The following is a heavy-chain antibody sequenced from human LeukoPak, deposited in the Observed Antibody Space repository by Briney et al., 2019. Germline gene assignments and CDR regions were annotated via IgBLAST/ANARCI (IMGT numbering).Heavy chain of an antibody. CDR1: GFTFSSYW. CDR2: INSDGSST. CDR3: ARERYGSGSYFFDY. Sequence: PGGSLRLSCAASGFTFSSYWMHWVRQAPGKGPVWVSRINSDGSSTSYADSVKGRFTISRDNAKNTLYLQMNSLRAEDTAVYYCARERYGSGSYFFDYWGQGTLVTVSS. V-gene: IGHV3-74*01. J-gene: IGHJ4*02. D-gene: IGHD3-10*01.